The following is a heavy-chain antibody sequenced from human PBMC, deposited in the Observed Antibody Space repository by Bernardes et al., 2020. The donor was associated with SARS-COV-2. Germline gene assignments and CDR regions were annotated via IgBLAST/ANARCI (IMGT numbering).Heavy chain of an antibody. J-gene: IGHJ4*02. Sequence: SETLSLTCAVSGYSISSGYYWGWIRQPPGKGLEWIWSIYHSGSTYYNPSLKSRVTISVDTSKNQFSLKLSSVTAADTAVYYCARNTYYDFWSGYSTFDYWGQGTLVTVSS. CDR2: IYHSGST. V-gene: IGHV4-38-2*01. CDR1: GYSISSGYY. CDR3: ARNTYYDFWSGYSTFDY. D-gene: IGHD3-3*01.